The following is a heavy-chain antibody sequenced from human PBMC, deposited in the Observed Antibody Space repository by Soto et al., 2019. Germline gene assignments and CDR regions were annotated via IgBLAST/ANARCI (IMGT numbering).Heavy chain of an antibody. CDR3: ARVAGQSDPFDL. J-gene: IGHJ3*01. Sequence: ASVKVSCKASGYTFTGYHMHWVRQATGEGLEWMGWINPTRGGRNYAQKFQGGITMTRETAISTAYMELSRLRSDGTAVYYCARVAGQSDPFDLRGQGTMVTVSS. CDR1: GYTFTGYH. V-gene: IGHV1-2*02. D-gene: IGHD6-25*01. CDR2: INPTRGGR.